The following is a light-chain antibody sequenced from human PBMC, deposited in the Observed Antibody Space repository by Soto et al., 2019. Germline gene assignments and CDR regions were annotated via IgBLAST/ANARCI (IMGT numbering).Light chain of an antibody. CDR1: QSIINY. J-gene: IGKJ2*01. V-gene: IGKV1-39*01. Sequence: DIQMTQSPSSLSASVGDRVTITCRSSQSIINYLNWYQQKPGKAPEVLIYAVSSLQIGVPSRFAGSGSGTDFTLTITDLRPEDSATYYCQQTYSELVYTFGRGTQLESK. CDR2: AVS. CDR3: QQTYSELVYT.